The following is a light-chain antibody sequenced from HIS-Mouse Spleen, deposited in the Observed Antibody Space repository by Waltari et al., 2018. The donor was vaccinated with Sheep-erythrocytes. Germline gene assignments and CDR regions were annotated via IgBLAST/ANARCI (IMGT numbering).Light chain of an antibody. CDR1: QSLLHSNGYNY. CDR2: LGS. CDR3: MQALQTMYT. V-gene: IGKV2-28*01. J-gene: IGKJ2*01. Sequence: DIVVTVSTLSLRVPSGEAVSLSRGSSQSLLHSNGYNYLDWYLQKPGQSPQLLIYLGSNRASGVPDRFSGSGSGTDFTLKISRVEAEDVGVYYCMQALQTMYTFGQGTKLEIK.